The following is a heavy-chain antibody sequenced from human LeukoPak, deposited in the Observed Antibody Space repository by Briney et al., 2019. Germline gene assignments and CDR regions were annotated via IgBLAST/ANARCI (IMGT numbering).Heavy chain of an antibody. CDR2: ISSSSSYI. J-gene: IGHJ4*02. CDR1: GFTFSSYS. CDR3: ARDHFWSGYYYFDY. Sequence: GGSLRLSCAASGFTFSSYSMNWVRQAPGKGLEWVSSISSSSSYIYYGDSVKGRFTISRDNAKNSLYLQMNSLRAEDTAVYYCARDHFWSGYYYFDYWGQGTLVTVSS. V-gene: IGHV3-21*01. D-gene: IGHD3-3*02.